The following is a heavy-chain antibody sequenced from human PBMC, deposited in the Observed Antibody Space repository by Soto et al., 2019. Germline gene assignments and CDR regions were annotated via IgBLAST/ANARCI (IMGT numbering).Heavy chain of an antibody. CDR3: ARERSEHYYDSSGYYWLRYYGMDV. D-gene: IGHD3-22*01. CDR2: IGTAGDT. V-gene: IGHV3-13*01. J-gene: IGHJ6*02. CDR1: GFTFSSYD. Sequence: PRLSCAASGFTFSSYDMHWVRQATGKGLEWVSAIGTAGDTYYPGSVKGRFTISRENAKNSLYLQMNSLRAGDTAVYYCARERSEHYYDSSGYYWLRYYGMDVGGQGTTVTVSS.